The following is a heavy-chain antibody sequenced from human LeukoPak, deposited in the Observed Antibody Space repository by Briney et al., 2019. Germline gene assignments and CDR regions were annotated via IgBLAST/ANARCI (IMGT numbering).Heavy chain of an antibody. CDR3: ARDYNC. CDR2: IRPSGTVR. J-gene: IGHJ4*02. Sequence: GGSLRLSRSDPGFTLTDYYMSWIRQAPGDVVEWDSYIRPSGTVRFYEDSVKGRFTIARDNAKKSLYLQMNSLRAEDTAVYYCARDYNCWGQGTLVTVSS. CDR1: GFTLTDYY. V-gene: IGHV3-11*01. D-gene: IGHD3-10*01.